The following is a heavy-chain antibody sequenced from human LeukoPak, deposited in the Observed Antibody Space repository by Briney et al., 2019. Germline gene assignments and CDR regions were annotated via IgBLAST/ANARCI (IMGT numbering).Heavy chain of an antibody. CDR3: ARDQPRIAAAADAFDI. CDR2: INPKRGGS. D-gene: IGHD6-13*01. CDR1: VYTPTGYY. V-gene: IGHV1-2*02. J-gene: IGHJ3*02. Sequence: SVTVSCKPSVYTPTGYYMHWVRQAPGQGLEWVGWINPKRGGSNNAQKFQGRVTMTRDTYISTAYMELSRLRSDDTAVYYCARDQPRIAAAADAFDIWGQGTMVTVSS.